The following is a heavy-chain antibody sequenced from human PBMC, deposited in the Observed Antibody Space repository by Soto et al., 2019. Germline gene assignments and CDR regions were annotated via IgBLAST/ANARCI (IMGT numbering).Heavy chain of an antibody. V-gene: IGHV4-34*01. D-gene: IGHD3-3*01. CDR1: GGSFSGYY. J-gene: IGHJ5*02. CDR2: INHSGST. CDR3: ARGKADYDFWSGYHTNWFDP. Sequence: PSETLSLTCAVYGGSFSGYYWGWIRQPPGKGVGWIGEINHSGSTNYNPSLKSRVTISVDTSKNQFSLKLSSVTAADTAVYYCARGKADYDFWSGYHTNWFDPWGQGTLVTVSS.